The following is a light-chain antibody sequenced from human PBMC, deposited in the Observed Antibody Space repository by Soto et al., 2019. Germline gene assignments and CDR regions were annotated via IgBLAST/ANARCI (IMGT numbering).Light chain of an antibody. Sequence: QSALTQPASVSGSPGQSITISCTGTSSNVGSYKLVSWYQQHPGKAPKLMIFEVNKRPSGVSNRFSGSKSGNTASLTISGLKVEDEADYLCCSSGRIATYVFGNGPKVTV. CDR3: CSSGRIATYV. V-gene: IGLV2-23*02. J-gene: IGLJ1*01. CDR2: EVN. CDR1: SSNVGSYKL.